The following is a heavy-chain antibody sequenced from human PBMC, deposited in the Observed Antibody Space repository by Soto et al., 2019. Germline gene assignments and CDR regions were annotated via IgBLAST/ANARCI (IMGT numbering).Heavy chain of an antibody. D-gene: IGHD2-8*01. V-gene: IGHV2-5*01. CDR1: GFSLTTSGMT. J-gene: IGHJ4*02. CDR2: IYWNDDK. Sequence: QITLKESGPTLVKPTQTLTLTCSFSGFSLTTSGMTVGWIRQPPGKALEWLALIYWNDDKRYSPSLKNRLTITKDSSKNQVVLTMTSVDPVDTATYYCAHSSILMVYAPTHEFDYWGQGTLVSVSS. CDR3: AHSSILMVYAPTHEFDY.